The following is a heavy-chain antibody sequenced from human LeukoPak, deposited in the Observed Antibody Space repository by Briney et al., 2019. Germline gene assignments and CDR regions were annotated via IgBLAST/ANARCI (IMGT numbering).Heavy chain of an antibody. CDR1: GGSISSYY. CDR2: IYYSGGT. V-gene: IGHV4-59*01. Sequence: KSSETLSLTCTVAGGSISSYYWSWIRQPPGKGLEWVGDIYYSGGTNYNASFKSRGNKSVDTSKIQFSMKRSAVTAADTAVYYCARGGFESLLTWGQGTLVTVSS. J-gene: IGHJ4*02. CDR3: ARGGFESLLT.